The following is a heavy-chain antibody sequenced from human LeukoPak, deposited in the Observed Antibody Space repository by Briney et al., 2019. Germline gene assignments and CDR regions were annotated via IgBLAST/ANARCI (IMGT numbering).Heavy chain of an antibody. J-gene: IGHJ4*02. CDR3: ASLSGVTGTLTVDFDY. Sequence: GGSLRLSCAASGFTFSSYWVSWVRQAPGKGLEWVANIKQDGSEKYYVDSVKGRFTISRDNAKNSLYLQMNSLRAEDTAVYYCASLSGVTGTLTVDFDYWGQGTLVTVSS. D-gene: IGHD1-7*01. V-gene: IGHV3-7*01. CDR1: GFTFSSYW. CDR2: IKQDGSEK.